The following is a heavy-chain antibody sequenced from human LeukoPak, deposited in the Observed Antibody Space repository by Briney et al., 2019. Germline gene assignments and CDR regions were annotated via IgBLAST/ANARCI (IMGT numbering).Heavy chain of an antibody. CDR1: GGTFSSYA. Sequence: ASVKVSCKASGGTFSSYAINWVRQATGQGLEWMGWMNPNSGNTGYAQKFQGRVTMTRNTSISTAYMELSSLRSEDTAVYYCARRATYYYDSSGYYPNDYWGQGTLVTVSS. V-gene: IGHV1-8*02. CDR3: ARRATYYYDSSGYYPNDY. D-gene: IGHD3-22*01. CDR2: MNPNSGNT. J-gene: IGHJ4*02.